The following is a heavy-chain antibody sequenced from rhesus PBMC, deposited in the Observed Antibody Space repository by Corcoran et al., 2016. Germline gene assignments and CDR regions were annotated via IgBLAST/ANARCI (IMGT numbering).Heavy chain of an antibody. Sequence: QVQLQESGPGLVKPSETLSLTCAVSGGSFSGYYWGWIRQPPGKGLEGIGYISGSRGSTDYNPSLKSRVTISTDTSKNQFSLKLSSVTAADTAVYYCSCSSWSGDFDYWGQGVLVTVSS. J-gene: IGHJ4*01. CDR2: ISGSRGST. D-gene: IGHD6-13*01. CDR3: SCSSWSGDFDY. CDR1: GGSFSGYY. V-gene: IGHV4-165*01.